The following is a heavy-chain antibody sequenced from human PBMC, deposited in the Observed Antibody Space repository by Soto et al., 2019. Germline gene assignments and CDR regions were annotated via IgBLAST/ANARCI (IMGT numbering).Heavy chain of an antibody. CDR2: IDYTGNT. Sequence: PSETLSLTCTVSGGSISSSSHYWGCIRQPPGKGLEWIASIDYTGNTFYNPSLTSRVTISVDTSKNQFSLKVTSVTAADTAVYYCARINKGYGTDSWGQGTLVTVSS. CDR3: ARINKGYGTDS. D-gene: IGHD5-18*01. J-gene: IGHJ4*02. CDR1: GGSISSSSHY. V-gene: IGHV4-39*01.